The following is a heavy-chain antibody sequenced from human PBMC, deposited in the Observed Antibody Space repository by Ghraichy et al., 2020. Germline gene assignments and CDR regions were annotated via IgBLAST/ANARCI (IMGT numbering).Heavy chain of an antibody. CDR2: IWNDGTTK. J-gene: IGHJ3*02. CDR1: EFTFSIYS. Sequence: GGSLRLSCAASEFTFSIYSMHWVRQAPGKGLEWMTVIWNDGTTKYYADSVKGRFAISRDNSKNTLYLQMNSPRAEDTAVYYCARENSVAGTRAFDIWGQGTMVTVSS. D-gene: IGHD6-19*01. V-gene: IGHV3-33*01. CDR3: ARENSVAGTRAFDI.